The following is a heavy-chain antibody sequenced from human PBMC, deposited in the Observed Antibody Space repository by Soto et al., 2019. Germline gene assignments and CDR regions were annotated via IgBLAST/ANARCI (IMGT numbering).Heavy chain of an antibody. D-gene: IGHD2-21*01. CDR3: ARADRGRLGDRGEH. V-gene: IGHV4-31*03. CDR2: IYYSGST. Sequence: KASETLSLTCTVSGGSISSGGYYWSWIRQHPGKGLEWIGYIYYSGSTYYNPSLKSRVTISVDTSKNQFSLKLSSVTAADTAVYYCARADRGRLGDRGEHWGQGTLVTVSS. J-gene: IGHJ4*02. CDR1: GGSISSGGYY.